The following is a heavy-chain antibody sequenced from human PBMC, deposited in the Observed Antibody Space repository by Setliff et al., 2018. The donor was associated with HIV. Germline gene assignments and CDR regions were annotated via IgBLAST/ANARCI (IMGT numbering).Heavy chain of an antibody. V-gene: IGHV4-61*02. Sequence: SETLSLTCTVSGVSISSGSYYWNWIRQPAGKGLEWIGRIYTSGSTNYNPSLKSRVTVSVDTSKNQFSLKLGSVTAADTAVYYCTRESPSSSWFYFDFWGKGTLVTVSS. CDR3: TRESPSSSWFYFDF. J-gene: IGHJ4*02. CDR2: IYTSGST. D-gene: IGHD6-13*01. CDR1: GVSISSGSYY.